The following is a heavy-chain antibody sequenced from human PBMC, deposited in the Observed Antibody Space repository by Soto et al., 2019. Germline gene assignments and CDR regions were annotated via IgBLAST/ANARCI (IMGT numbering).Heavy chain of an antibody. J-gene: IGHJ6*02. D-gene: IGHD4-4*01. CDR1: GGTFSSYA. Sequence: AASVKVSCKASGGTFSSYAISWVRQAPGQGLEWMGGIIPISGTANYAQKFQGRVTITADESTSTAYMELSSLRSEDTAVYYCASATTVTPSHYYYGMDVWGQGTTVTLPS. V-gene: IGHV1-69*13. CDR2: IIPISGTA. CDR3: ASATTVTPSHYYYGMDV.